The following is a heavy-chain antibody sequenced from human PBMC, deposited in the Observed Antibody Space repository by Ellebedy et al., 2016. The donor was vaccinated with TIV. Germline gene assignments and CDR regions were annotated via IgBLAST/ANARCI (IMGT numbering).Heavy chain of an antibody. Sequence: GESLKISCKGSGYSFTTYWISWVRQMPGKGLEWMGRIDPSDSYTNYSPSFQGQVTISADKSISTAYLQWSSLKASDTAMYYCARREDYYDSSGYYSQILDYWGQGTLVTVSS. CDR3: ARREDYYDSSGYYSQILDY. V-gene: IGHV5-10-1*04. D-gene: IGHD3-22*01. CDR2: IDPSDSYT. J-gene: IGHJ4*02. CDR1: GYSFTTYW.